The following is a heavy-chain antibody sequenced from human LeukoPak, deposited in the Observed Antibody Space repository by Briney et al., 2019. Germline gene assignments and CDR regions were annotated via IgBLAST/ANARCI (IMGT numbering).Heavy chain of an antibody. D-gene: IGHD2-21*02. CDR2: ISSTSTYI. Sequence: GGALRLSCAASGFTFSTYSMNWVRQAPGHGLEWVSSISSTSTYIYYANSVKGRFTISRDNAKNSLYLQMNSLRAEDTAVYYCARDCGGDCYRDYWGQGTLVTVSS. CDR1: GFTFSTYS. V-gene: IGHV3-21*01. J-gene: IGHJ4*02. CDR3: ARDCGGDCYRDY.